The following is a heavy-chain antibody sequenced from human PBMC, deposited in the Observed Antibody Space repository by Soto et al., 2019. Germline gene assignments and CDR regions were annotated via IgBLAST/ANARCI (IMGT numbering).Heavy chain of an antibody. Sequence: RLSRAAPGFTFCSYGMSWGRPAPGKGAGGVSAISGSGGSTYYADSVKGRFTISRDNSKNTLYLQMNSLRAEDTAVYYCAKTILGYDFWSGAYYFDYWGQGTQVTVSS. D-gene: IGHD3-3*01. CDR2: ISGSGGST. V-gene: IGHV3-23*01. CDR3: AKTILGYDFWSGAYYFDY. CDR1: GFTFCSYG. J-gene: IGHJ4*02.